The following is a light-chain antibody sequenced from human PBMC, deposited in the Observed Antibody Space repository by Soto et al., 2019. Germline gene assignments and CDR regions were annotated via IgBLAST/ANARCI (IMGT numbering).Light chain of an antibody. Sequence: QSALTQPASVSGSPGQSITISCTGTSSDVGSYNLVSWYQQHPGKAPKLMIYEVSKRRSGVSNRYSGSKSGNTASLTISGLQAEDEADYYCVSYASSRTWVFGGGTKLTVL. J-gene: IGLJ3*02. CDR1: SSDVGSYNL. CDR3: VSYASSRTWV. CDR2: EVS. V-gene: IGLV2-23*02.